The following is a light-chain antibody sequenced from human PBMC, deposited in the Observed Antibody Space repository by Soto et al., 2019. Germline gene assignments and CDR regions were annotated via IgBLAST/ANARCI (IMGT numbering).Light chain of an antibody. J-gene: IGKJ3*01. V-gene: IGKV3-15*01. CDR2: GAS. CDR3: QQYGDWPPIT. CDR1: QDVSTS. Sequence: ETVMTQSPAALSVSPGERVTLSCRASQDVSTSLAGYQQKPGQGPRLLIYGASTRATGVPPRFSGSGSGTQFTLTISSLQSEDLAIYYCQQYGDWPPITFGTGTRVHFK.